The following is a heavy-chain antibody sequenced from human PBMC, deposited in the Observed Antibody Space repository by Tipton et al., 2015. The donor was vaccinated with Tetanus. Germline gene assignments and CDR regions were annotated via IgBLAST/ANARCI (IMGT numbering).Heavy chain of an antibody. Sequence: SLRLSCAASGFTFSSYGMHWVRQAPGKGLEWVAVIRYDGSNKYYADSVKGRFTISRDNSKNTLYLQMNSLRAEDTAVYYCARSGSGTNYYYYGMDVWGQGTPVTVSS. CDR2: IRYDGSNK. D-gene: IGHD3-10*01. V-gene: IGHV3-33*01. CDR1: GFTFSSYG. CDR3: ARSGSGTNYYYYGMDV. J-gene: IGHJ6*02.